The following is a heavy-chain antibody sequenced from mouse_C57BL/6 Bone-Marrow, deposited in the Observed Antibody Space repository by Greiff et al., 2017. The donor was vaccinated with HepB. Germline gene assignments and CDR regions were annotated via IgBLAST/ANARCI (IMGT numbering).Heavy chain of an antibody. V-gene: IGHV1-61*01. CDR1: GYTFTSYW. J-gene: IGHJ2*01. Sequence: LQQPGAELVRPGSSVKLSCKASGYTFTSYWMDWVKQRPGQGLEWIGNIYPSDSETHYNQKFKDKATLTVDKSSSTAYMQLSSLTSEDAAVYYCAREGRQLRLRGYWGQGTTLTVSS. CDR2: IYPSDSET. D-gene: IGHD3-2*02. CDR3: AREGRQLRLRGY.